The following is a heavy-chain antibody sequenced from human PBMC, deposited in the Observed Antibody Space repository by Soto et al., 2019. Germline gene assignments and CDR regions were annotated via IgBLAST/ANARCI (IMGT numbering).Heavy chain of an antibody. V-gene: IGHV4-59*12. Sequence: SETLSLTCNVSGVPIDNYYWTWIRQSPGRGLEWIGYIFYTGGTNYNPSLRSRVTMSADVSKNQFSLRLTSVTAADTALYYCARGITPPGAPAWYYFDSWGQGTLVTVSS. CDR1: GVPIDNYY. J-gene: IGHJ4*02. CDR2: IFYTGGT. CDR3: ARGITPPGAPAWYYFDS. D-gene: IGHD2-8*02.